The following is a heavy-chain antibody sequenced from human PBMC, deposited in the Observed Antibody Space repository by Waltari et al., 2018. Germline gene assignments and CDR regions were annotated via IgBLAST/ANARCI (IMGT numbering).Heavy chain of an antibody. CDR2: INPNSGGT. CDR3: ATIEYSSAGGDY. V-gene: IGHV1-2*06. J-gene: IGHJ4*02. CDR1: GYTFTGKY. D-gene: IGHD6-6*01. Sequence: QVQLVQSGAEVKKPGASVKVSCKASGYTFTGKYMRRVRQAPGQGLEWMGRINPNSGGTNYAQKFQGRVTMTRDTSISTAYMELSRLRSDDTAVYYCATIEYSSAGGDYWGQGTLVTVSS.